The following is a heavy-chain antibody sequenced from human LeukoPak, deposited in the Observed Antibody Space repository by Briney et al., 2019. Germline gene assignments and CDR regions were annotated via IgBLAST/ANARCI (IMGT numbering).Heavy chain of an antibody. J-gene: IGHJ4*02. D-gene: IGHD6-6*01. Sequence: MSSETLSLTCTVSGGSISSSSYYWGWIRQPPGKGLEWIGEINHSGSTNYNPSLKSRVTISVDTSKNQFSLKLSSVTAADTAVYYCARRYSSSSLWAYWGQGTLVTVSS. CDR1: GGSISSSSYY. CDR2: INHSGST. V-gene: IGHV4-39*07. CDR3: ARRYSSSSLWAY.